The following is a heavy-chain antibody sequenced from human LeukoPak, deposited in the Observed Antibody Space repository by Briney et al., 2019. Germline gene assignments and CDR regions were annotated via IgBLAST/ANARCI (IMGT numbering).Heavy chain of an antibody. J-gene: IGHJ4*02. V-gene: IGHV4-59*01. CDR3: ARRGRNSSCWQDYL. D-gene: IGHD6-13*01. CDR1: GGSISSYY. CDR2: IYHTGST. Sequence: SETLSLTCTGSGGSISSYYWSLIRQPPGKGLEWIANIYHTGSTNYNPSLSSRVTISIDTAKNQFSLKLTSVTAADTAVYYCARRGRNSSCWQDYLWGQGTLVTVSS.